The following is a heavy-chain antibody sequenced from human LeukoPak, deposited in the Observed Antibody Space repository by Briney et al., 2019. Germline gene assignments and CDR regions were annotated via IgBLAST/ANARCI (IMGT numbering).Heavy chain of an antibody. CDR1: GFTFSTCS. D-gene: IGHD2-15*01. CDR3: VRGGPSTWS. J-gene: IGHJ5*02. CDR2: VHYNNNDM. V-gene: IGHV3-48*01. Sequence: PGGSLRLSCVASGFTFSTCSMNWVRQAPGKGLEWVSYVHYNNNDMEYADSVKGRFTGSRDNAKNSLYLQMNSLRAEDTAVYYCVRGGPSTWSWGQGTLVTVSS.